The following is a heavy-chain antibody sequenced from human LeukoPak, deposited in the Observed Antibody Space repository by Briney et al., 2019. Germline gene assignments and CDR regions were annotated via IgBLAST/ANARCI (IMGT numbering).Heavy chain of an antibody. CDR1: GGSFNDYF. CDR3: ARGRLGSVVFEGYYYFMDV. D-gene: IGHD3-22*01. CDR2: VYNGGST. Sequence: SETLSLTCAVYGGSFNDYFWTWIRQPPGKGLEWIGEVYNGGSTNYNPSLKSRVIISVDTSKNQFSLRPSSVTAADTAVYYCARGRLGSVVFEGYYYFMDVWGKGTTVTVSS. J-gene: IGHJ6*03. V-gene: IGHV4-34*01.